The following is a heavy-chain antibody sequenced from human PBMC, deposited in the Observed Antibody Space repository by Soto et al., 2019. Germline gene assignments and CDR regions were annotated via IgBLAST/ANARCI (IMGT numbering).Heavy chain of an antibody. CDR2: INPSGGST. CDR1: GYTFTSYY. V-gene: IGHV1-46*01. D-gene: IGHD3-10*01. J-gene: IGHJ6*02. CDR3: ARDLLVLCFGETNHTHYYYYGMDV. Sequence: ASVKVSCKASGYTFTSYYMHWVRQAPGQGLEWMGIINPSGGSTSYAQKFQGRVTMTRDTPTSPVYMEPSSLRSEDTAVYYWARDLLVLCFGETNHTHYYYYGMDVWGQGTTVTVSS.